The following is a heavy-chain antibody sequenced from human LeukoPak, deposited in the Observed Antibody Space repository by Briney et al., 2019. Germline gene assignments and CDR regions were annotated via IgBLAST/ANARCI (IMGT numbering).Heavy chain of an antibody. CDR2: MNPNSGNR. V-gene: IGHV1-8*03. CDR1: GYTFTSYD. J-gene: IGHJ4*02. D-gene: IGHD3-22*01. CDR3: ARGRYYDSSGYYYY. Sequence: GASVKVSCKASGYTFTSYDINWVRQATGQGLEWMGWMNPNSGNRGYAQKFQGRVTITRNTSISTAYMELSSLRSEDTAVYYCARGRYYDSSGYYYYWGQGTLVTVSS.